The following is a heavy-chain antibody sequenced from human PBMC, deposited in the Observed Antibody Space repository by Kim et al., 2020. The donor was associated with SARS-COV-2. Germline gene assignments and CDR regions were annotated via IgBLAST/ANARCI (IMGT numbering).Heavy chain of an antibody. Sequence: SQTLSLTCAISGDSVSSNSAAWNWIRQSPSRGLEWLGRTYYSSKWYNDYAVSVKSRITINSDTSKNQFSLQLNSVTPEDTAVYYCARDPDWASSYYYYGMDVWGQGTTVTVSS. CDR3: ARDPDWASSYYYYGMDV. D-gene: IGHD2-2*01. V-gene: IGHV6-1*01. CDR1: GDSVSSNSAA. CDR2: TYYSSKWYN. J-gene: IGHJ6*02.